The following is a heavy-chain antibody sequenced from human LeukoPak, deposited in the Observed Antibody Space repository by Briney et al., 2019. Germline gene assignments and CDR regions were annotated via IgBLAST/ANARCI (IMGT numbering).Heavy chain of an antibody. V-gene: IGHV1-18*01. CDR1: GYTFTSYG. D-gene: IGHD3-10*01. Sequence: GASVKVSCKASGYTFTSYGISWVRQAPGQGVERMGWISAYNGNTNYAQKLQGRVTMTTDTSTSTAYMELRSLRSDDTAVYYCARDMVRGVITPSDAFDIWGQGTMVTVSS. J-gene: IGHJ3*02. CDR2: ISAYNGNT. CDR3: ARDMVRGVITPSDAFDI.